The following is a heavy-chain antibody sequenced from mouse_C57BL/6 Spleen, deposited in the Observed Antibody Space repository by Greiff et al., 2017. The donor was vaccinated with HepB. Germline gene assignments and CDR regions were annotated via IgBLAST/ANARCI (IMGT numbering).Heavy chain of an antibody. V-gene: IGHV1-52*01. CDR2: IDPSDSET. Sequence: QVQLKQPGAELVRPGSSVKLSCKASGYTFTSYWMHWVKQRPIQGLEWIGNIDPSDSETHYNQKFKDKATLTVDKSSSTAYMQLSSLTSEDSAVYYCARRIYYDYDGYFDYWGQGTTLTVSS. CDR1: GYTFTSYW. CDR3: ARRIYYDYDGYFDY. J-gene: IGHJ2*01. D-gene: IGHD2-4*01.